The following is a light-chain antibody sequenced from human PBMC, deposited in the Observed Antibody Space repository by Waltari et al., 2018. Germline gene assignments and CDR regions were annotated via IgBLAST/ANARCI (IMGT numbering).Light chain of an antibody. J-gene: IGKJ4*01. CDR2: DAS. Sequence: EIVLPSSPATLSLSPGESANLSCRARENAFQYVAWYQQRPGQAPRLLISDASNRAPGVPDRFDAIGSGTDFTLTISSLEAEDFAVYYCQQRNDWPLTFGGGTRVEIK. V-gene: IGKV3-11*01. CDR3: QQRNDWPLT. CDR1: ENAFQY.